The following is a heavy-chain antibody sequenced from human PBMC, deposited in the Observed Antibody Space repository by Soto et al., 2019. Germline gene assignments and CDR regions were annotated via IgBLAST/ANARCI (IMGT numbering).Heavy chain of an antibody. D-gene: IGHD2-21*02. CDR1: GGSISSYY. J-gene: IGHJ6*02. V-gene: IGHV4-59*01. CDR2: IYYSGST. CDR3: ARLSYCGGDCYSPYYYYGMDV. Sequence: SETLSLTCTVSGGSISSYYWSWIRQPPGKGLEWIGYIYYSGSTNYNPSLKSRVTISVDTSKNQFSLKLSSVTAADTAVYYRARLSYCGGDCYSPYYYYGMDVWGQGTTVTVSS.